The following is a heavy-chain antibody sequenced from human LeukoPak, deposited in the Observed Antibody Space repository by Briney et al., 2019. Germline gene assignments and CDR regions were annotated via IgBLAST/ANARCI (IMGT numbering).Heavy chain of an antibody. Sequence: GGSLRLSCAASGFTFSCYAMSRVRQAPGKGLEWVSAISGSGGSTYYADSVKGRFTISRDNSKNTLYLQMNSLRVEDTAFYYCATLVFDSSGYSYFDYWGQGTLVTVSS. CDR3: ATLVFDSSGYSYFDY. D-gene: IGHD3-22*01. J-gene: IGHJ4*02. CDR1: GFTFSCYA. V-gene: IGHV3-23*01. CDR2: ISGSGGST.